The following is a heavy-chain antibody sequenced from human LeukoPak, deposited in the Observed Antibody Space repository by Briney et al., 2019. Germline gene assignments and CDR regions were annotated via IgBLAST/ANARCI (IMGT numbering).Heavy chain of an antibody. CDR1: GFTFSSYS. D-gene: IGHD4/OR15-4a*01. CDR2: ISSSSSYI. Sequence: GGSLRLSCAASGFTFSSYSMNWVRQAPGKGLEWVSSISSSSSYIYYADSVKGRFTISRDNAKNSLYLQMNSLRGEDTAVYYRTRLHDYGDYRCWFDPWGQGTLVTVSS. V-gene: IGHV3-21*04. CDR3: TRLHDYGDYRCWFDP. J-gene: IGHJ5*02.